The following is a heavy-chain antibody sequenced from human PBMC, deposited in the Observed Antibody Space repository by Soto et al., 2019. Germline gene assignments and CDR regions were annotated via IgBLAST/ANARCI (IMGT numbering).Heavy chain of an antibody. CDR1: GGSISSYY. J-gene: IGHJ4*02. CDR3: ARVSSNYDFWSGYHYYFDY. D-gene: IGHD3-3*01. Sequence: SETLSLTCTVSGGSISSYYWSWMRQPAGKGLEWIGRIYTSGSTNYNPSLKSRVTMSVDTSKNQFSLKLSSVTAADTAVYYCARVSSNYDFWSGYHYYFDYWGQGTLVTVSS. CDR2: IYTSGST. V-gene: IGHV4-4*07.